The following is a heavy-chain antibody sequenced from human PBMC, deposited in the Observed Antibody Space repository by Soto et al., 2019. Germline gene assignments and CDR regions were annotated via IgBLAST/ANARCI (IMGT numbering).Heavy chain of an antibody. V-gene: IGHV4-4*02. J-gene: IGHJ4*02. CDR1: GGSISSSNW. CDR2: IYHSGST. Sequence: SETLSLTCAVSGGSISSSNWWSWVCQPPGKGLEWIGEIYHSGSTNYNPSLKSRVTISVDKSKNQFSLKLSSVTAADTAVYYCARDRRSSPPFDYWGQRTRVTVSS. D-gene: IGHD6-13*01. CDR3: ARDRRSSPPFDY.